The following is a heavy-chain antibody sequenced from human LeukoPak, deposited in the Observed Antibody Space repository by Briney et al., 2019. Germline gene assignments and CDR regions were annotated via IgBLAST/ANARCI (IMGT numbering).Heavy chain of an antibody. Sequence: GGSLRLSCAASGFTFSSYAMSWVRQAPGKGLEWVSAISGSGGSTYYADSVEGRFTISRDNSKNTLYLQMNSLRAEDTAVYYCAKDHGSGYYYNPNFDYWGQGTLVTVSS. CDR3: AKDHGSGYYYNPNFDY. V-gene: IGHV3-23*01. D-gene: IGHD3-22*01. J-gene: IGHJ4*02. CDR2: ISGSGGST. CDR1: GFTFSSYA.